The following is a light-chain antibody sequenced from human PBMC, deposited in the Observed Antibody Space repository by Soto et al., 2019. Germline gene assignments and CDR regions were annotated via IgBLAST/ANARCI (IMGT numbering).Light chain of an antibody. CDR3: QQYNTCAP. V-gene: IGKV1-5*01. CDR2: DAS. Sequence: DMQLTQSPSTLSSAFGDSFTITCRASQNIRNLLAWYQQKPGKAPKPLIYDASTLKTGVPARFSGSGSGTEFTFTITSLQPDDFAIYFCQQYNTCAPFGQGTRLEIK. J-gene: IGKJ5*01. CDR1: QNIRNL.